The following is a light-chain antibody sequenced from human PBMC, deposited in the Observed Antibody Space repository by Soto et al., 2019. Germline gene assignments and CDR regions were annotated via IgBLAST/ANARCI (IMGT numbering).Light chain of an antibody. CDR1: SSDVGTYNY. V-gene: IGLV2-14*01. Sequence: QSALTQPASVSGSPGQSITISCTGTSSDVGTYNYVSWYQQYPGKAPKLMIYDVTNRPSGVSNRFSGSKSGNTASLTISGLQAEDEADYYCTSYRGTGTFEVFGGGTQLTGL. CDR3: TSYRGTGTFEV. J-gene: IGLJ2*01. CDR2: DVT.